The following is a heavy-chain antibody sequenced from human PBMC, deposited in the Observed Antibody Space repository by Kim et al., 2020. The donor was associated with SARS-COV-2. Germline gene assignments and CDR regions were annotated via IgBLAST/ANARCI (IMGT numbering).Heavy chain of an antibody. CDR3: GKDVSPGGMGV. V-gene: IGHV3-9*01. CDR1: GLTFRDHS. CDR2: IFLNLVLA. J-gene: IGHJ6*02. Sequence: GGSLRLSCVASGLTFRDHSMHWVRQTQGKGLEWVGGIFLNLVLADYADSVKGRFTISRDNANNALYLEMNSLSLEDTALYYCGKDVSPGGMGVGGQGTTVTVS.